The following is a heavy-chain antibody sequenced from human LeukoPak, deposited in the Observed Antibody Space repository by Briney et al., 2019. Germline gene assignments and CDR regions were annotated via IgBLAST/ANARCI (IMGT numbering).Heavy chain of an antibody. D-gene: IGHD4-17*01. J-gene: IGHJ4*02. CDR2: IYYSGRT. Sequence: SETLSLTCTVSGGSISSYYWSWIRQPPGKGLEWIGYIYYSGRTNYNPSLKSRATISVDTSKNQFSLKLSSVTAADTAVYYCARDYGDYVVDYWGQGTLATVSS. CDR1: GGSISSYY. CDR3: ARDYGDYVVDY. V-gene: IGHV4-59*01.